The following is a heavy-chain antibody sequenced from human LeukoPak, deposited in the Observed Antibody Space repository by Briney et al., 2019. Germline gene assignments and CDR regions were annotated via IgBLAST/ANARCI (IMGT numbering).Heavy chain of an antibody. CDR1: GGSISSSSYY. J-gene: IGHJ1*01. V-gene: IGHV4-39*07. CDR3: ARDLWYCSGGSCLPA. D-gene: IGHD2-15*01. CDR2: IYYSGST. Sequence: ASETLSLTCTVSGGSISSSSYYWGWIRQPPGKGLEWIGSIYYSGSTYYNPSLKSRVTISVDTSKNQFSLKLSPVTAADTAVYYCARDLWYCSGGSCLPAWGQGTLVTVSS.